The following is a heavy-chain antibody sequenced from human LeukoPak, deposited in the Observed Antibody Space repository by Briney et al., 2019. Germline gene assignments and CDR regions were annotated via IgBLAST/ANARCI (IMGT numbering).Heavy chain of an antibody. J-gene: IGHJ4*02. CDR1: GFTFSSYA. Sequence: GGSLRLSCAASGFTFSSYAMHWVRQAPGKGLEWVAVISYDGSNKYYADSVKGRFTISRDNSKNTLYLQMNSLKTEDTAVYYCTTDRGSYGDYYFDYWGQGTLVTVSS. CDR3: TTDRGSYGDYYFDY. D-gene: IGHD4-17*01. V-gene: IGHV3-30-3*01. CDR2: ISYDGSNK.